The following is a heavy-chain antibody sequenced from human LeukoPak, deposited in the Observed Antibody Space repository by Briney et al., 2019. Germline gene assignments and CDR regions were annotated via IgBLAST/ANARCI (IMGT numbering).Heavy chain of an antibody. J-gene: IGHJ4*02. V-gene: IGHV1-8*02. D-gene: IGHD6-13*01. CDR2: MNPNSGNT. CDR1: GYTFTGYY. Sequence: ASVKVSCKASGYTFTGYYMHWVRQAPGQGLEWMGWMNPNSGNTGYAQKFQGRVTMTRNTSISIAYMELSSLISEDTAMYYCARRMAAGGTAIGYWGQGTLVTVSS. CDR3: ARRMAAGGTAIGY.